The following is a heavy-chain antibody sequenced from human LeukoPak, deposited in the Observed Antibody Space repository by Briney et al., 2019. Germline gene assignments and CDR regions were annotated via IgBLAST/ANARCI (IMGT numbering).Heavy chain of an antibody. Sequence: SETLSLTCAAYGGSFSGCYWSWIRQPPGKGLEWIGEINHSGSTNYNPSLKSRVTISVDTSKNQFSLKLSSVTAADTAVYYCARPSTYYGSGDSDYWGQGTLVTVSS. CDR1: GGSFSGCY. V-gene: IGHV4-34*01. CDR3: ARPSTYYGSGDSDY. J-gene: IGHJ4*02. CDR2: INHSGST. D-gene: IGHD3-10*01.